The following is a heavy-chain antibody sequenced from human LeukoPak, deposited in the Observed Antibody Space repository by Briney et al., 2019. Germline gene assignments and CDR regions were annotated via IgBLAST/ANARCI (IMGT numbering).Heavy chain of an antibody. CDR1: GFTFSSYS. Sequence: GGSLRLSCAASGFTFSSYSMNWVRQAPGKGLEWVSSISSSSSYIYYADSVKGRFTISRDNAKNSLYLQMNSLRAEDTAVYYCARGYYSGYGHFDYWGQGTLVTVSS. D-gene: IGHD5-12*01. J-gene: IGHJ4*02. CDR3: ARGYYSGYGHFDY. V-gene: IGHV3-21*01. CDR2: ISSSSSYI.